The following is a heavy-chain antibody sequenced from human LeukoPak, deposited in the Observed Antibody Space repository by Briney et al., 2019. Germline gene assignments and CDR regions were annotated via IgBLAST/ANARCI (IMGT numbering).Heavy chain of an antibody. CDR1: GFTFSSYA. D-gene: IGHD2-15*01. CDR3: AKEAVRDMAYDY. CDR2: ISGSASST. Sequence: GGSLRLSCAAAGFTFSSYAMSRVRQAPGKGLEWVSAISGSASSTYYADSVKGRFTISRDNSKNTLYLQMNSLRADDTAVYYCAKEAVRDMAYDYWGQGTLVIVSS. V-gene: IGHV3-23*01. J-gene: IGHJ4*02.